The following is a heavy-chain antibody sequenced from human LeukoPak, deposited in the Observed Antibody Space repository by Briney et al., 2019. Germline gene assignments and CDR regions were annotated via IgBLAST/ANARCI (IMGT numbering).Heavy chain of an antibody. CDR3: ATWNSDWDFAY. D-gene: IGHD1/OR15-1a*01. V-gene: IGHV3-7*05. CDR1: GFTFSGSW. Sequence: GGSLRLSCAASGFTFSGSWMTWVRQAPGKGLEWVAHIMEDGSDKYYVDSVTGRFTISRDNTKNSLYLQMSSLRAEDTAVYYCATWNSDWDFAYWGQGTLVSVSS. CDR2: IMEDGSDK. J-gene: IGHJ4*02.